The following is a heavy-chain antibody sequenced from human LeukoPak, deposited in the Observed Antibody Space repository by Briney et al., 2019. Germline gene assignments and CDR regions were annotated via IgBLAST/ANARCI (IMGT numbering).Heavy chain of an antibody. CDR2: ISAYNGNT. CDR3: AAEHEKVDYRSTWFDP. V-gene: IGHV1-18*01. CDR1: GYTFTSYG. J-gene: IGHJ5*02. D-gene: IGHD4/OR15-4a*01. Sequence: ASVKVSCKASGYTFTSYGISWVRQAPGQGLEWMGRISAYNGNTNYAQKLQGRVTMTTDTSTSTAYMELRSLRSDDTAVYYCAAEHEKVDYRSTWFDPWGQGTLVTVSS.